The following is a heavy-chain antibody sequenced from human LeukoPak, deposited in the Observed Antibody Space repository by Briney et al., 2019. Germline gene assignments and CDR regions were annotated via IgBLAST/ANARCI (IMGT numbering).Heavy chain of an antibody. J-gene: IGHJ6*02. CDR3: AKGVEYYYYYGMDV. CDR2: IRYDGSNK. D-gene: IGHD2-15*01. CDR1: GFTFSSYG. V-gene: IGHV3-30*02. Sequence: GGSLRLSCAASGFTFSSYGMHWVRQAPGEGLEWVAFIRYDGSNKYYADSVKGRFTISRDNSKNTLYLQMNSLRAEDTAVYYCAKGVEYYYYYGMDVWGQGTTVTVSS.